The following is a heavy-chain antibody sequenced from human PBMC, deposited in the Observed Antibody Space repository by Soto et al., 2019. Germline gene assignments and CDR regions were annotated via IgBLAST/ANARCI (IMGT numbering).Heavy chain of an antibody. CDR2: IWYDGSNK. CDR3: ARGPDLLWFGERYFDL. CDR1: GFTFSSYG. J-gene: IGHJ2*01. D-gene: IGHD3-10*01. Sequence: QVQLVESGGGVVQPGRSLRLSCAASGFTFSSYGMHWVRQAPGKGLEWVAVIWYDGSNKYYADSVKGRFTISRDNSKNPQYRQMNSLRAEDTAVYYCARGPDLLWFGERYFDLWGRGTLVTVSS. V-gene: IGHV3-33*01.